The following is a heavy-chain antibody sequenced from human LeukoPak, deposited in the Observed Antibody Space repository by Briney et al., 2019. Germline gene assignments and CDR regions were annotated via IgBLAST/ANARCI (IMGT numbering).Heavy chain of an antibody. Sequence: SETLSLTCTVSGGSISSYYWSWIRQPPGKGLEWIGYIYYSGSTNYNPSLKSRATISVDTSKNQFSLKLSSVTAADTAVYYCARGVTMVRGRGHMDVWGKGTTVTISS. CDR1: GGSISSYY. CDR3: ARGVTMVRGRGHMDV. CDR2: IYYSGST. V-gene: IGHV4-59*01. D-gene: IGHD3-10*01. J-gene: IGHJ6*03.